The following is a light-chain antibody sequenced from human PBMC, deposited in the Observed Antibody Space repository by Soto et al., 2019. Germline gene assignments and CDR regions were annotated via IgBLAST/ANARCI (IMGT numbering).Light chain of an antibody. CDR2: GTS. J-gene: IGKJ5*01. CDR3: QQYGRFPIT. Sequence: EIVLTQSPGTLSLSPGETATLSCRASQTVSGHLLVWYQQKRGQTPRLLLFGTSNRATGIPDRFSGSGSGTDFTLTINRLDPEDFAVYYCQQYGRFPITFGQGTRLEIK. V-gene: IGKV3-20*01. CDR1: QTVSGHL.